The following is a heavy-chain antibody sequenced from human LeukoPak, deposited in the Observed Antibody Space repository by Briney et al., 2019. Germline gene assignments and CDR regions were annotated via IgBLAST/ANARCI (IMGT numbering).Heavy chain of an antibody. V-gene: IGHV3-30*18. CDR1: GFTFSSYG. CDR2: ISYDGSNK. CDR3: AKAGAVAGTEDYFDY. Sequence: GGSLRLSCVASGFTFSSYGMHWVRQAPGKGLEWVAVISYDGSNKYYADSVKGRFTISRDNSKNTLYLQMNSLRAEDTAVYYCAKAGAVAGTEDYFDYWGQGTLVTVSS. D-gene: IGHD6-19*01. J-gene: IGHJ4*02.